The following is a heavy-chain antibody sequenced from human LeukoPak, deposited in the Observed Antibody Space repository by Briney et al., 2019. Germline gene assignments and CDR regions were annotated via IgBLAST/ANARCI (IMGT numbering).Heavy chain of an antibody. CDR1: GGSISSYY. Sequence: SETLSFTCTVSGGSISSYYWSWIRQPPGKGLEWIGYIYYSGSTNYNPSLKSRVTISVDTSKNQFSLKLSSVTAADTAVYYCARGTSNYDFWSGHFDYWGQGTLVTVSS. CDR3: ARGTSNYDFWSGHFDY. V-gene: IGHV4-59*01. D-gene: IGHD3-3*01. J-gene: IGHJ4*02. CDR2: IYYSGST.